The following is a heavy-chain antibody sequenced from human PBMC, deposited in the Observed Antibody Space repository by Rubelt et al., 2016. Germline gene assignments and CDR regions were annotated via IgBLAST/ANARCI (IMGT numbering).Heavy chain of an antibody. J-gene: IGHJ4*02. CDR1: GGSISSGVFY. Sequence: QLQLQESGPGLVKASETLSLTCTVSGGSISSGVFYWAWVRQPPGKGLEWIGSIYYRGTTYYSGSLKSRVTISIDRSKKQVALCVTWMAGADGAMCWCVRMDTIWGGDYWGKGTLVAVSS. CDR3: VRMDTIWGGDY. D-gene: IGHD3-16*01. CDR2: IYYRGTT. V-gene: IGHV4-39*01.